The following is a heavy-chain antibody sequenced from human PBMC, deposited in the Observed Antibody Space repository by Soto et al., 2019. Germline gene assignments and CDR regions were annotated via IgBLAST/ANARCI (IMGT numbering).Heavy chain of an antibody. D-gene: IGHD6-13*01. CDR3: TREGGSSGSHFRGRGYNWFDP. V-gene: IGHV3-21*06. CDR2: ISGSSSYI. Sequence: DVQLVQSGGGLVKPGGSLTLSCAASGFTFNTYTMNWVRQAPGKGLEWVSSISGSSSYIYYGDSVKGRFTISRDNTKNSLYLRMNSLRAEDTAVYYCTREGGSSGSHFRGRGYNWFDPWGQGTLVTVSS. CDR1: GFTFNTYT. J-gene: IGHJ5*02.